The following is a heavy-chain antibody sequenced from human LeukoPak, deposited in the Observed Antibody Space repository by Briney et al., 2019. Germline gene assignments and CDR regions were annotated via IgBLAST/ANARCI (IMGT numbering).Heavy chain of an antibody. CDR2: MNPNSGNT. D-gene: IGHD3-22*01. V-gene: IGHV1-8*03. CDR1: GYTFTSYD. CDR3: ARWQYDYYDSSGYYLFDY. J-gene: IGHJ4*02. Sequence: ASVKVSCKASGYTFTSYDINWVRQATGQGLEWMGWMNPNSGNTGYAQKFQGRVAITRNTSISTAYMELSRLRSDDTAVYYCARWQYDYYDSSGYYLFDYWGQGTLVTVSS.